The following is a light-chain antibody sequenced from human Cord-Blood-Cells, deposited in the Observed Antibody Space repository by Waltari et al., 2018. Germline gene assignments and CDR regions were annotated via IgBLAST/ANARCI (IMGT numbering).Light chain of an antibody. Sequence: DIQMTQSQSSLSASVGDRVTITCRASQSISSYLNWYQQKPGKAPKLLIYAASSLQSGVPARFVGSGSGTDFTLTINSLQPEDFATYYCQQSYSTPIAFGQVTRLEIK. V-gene: IGKV1-39*01. CDR3: QQSYSTPIA. J-gene: IGKJ5*01. CDR2: AAS. CDR1: QSISSY.